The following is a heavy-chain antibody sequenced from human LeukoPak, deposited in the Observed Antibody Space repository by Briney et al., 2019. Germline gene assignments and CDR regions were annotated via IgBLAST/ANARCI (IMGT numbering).Heavy chain of an antibody. CDR2: IHYTGST. J-gene: IGHJ4*02. Sequence: SETLSLTRTVSGGSIRSYYWSWIRQPPGKGLGWIGYIHYTGSTNYNPSLKSRVTISVDTSKNQFSLQLSSVTATDTAVYFCARHSSSWYPDYWGQGTLVTVSS. CDR3: ARHSSSWYPDY. CDR1: GGSIRSYY. V-gene: IGHV4-59*08. D-gene: IGHD6-13*01.